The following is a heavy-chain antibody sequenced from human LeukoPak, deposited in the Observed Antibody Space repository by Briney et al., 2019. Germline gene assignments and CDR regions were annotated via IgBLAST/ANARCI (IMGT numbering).Heavy chain of an antibody. V-gene: IGHV1-69*05. D-gene: IGHD4-11*01. CDR1: GGTFSSYA. CDR2: IIPIFGTA. J-gene: IGHJ6*03. Sequence: ASVKVSCKASGGTFSSYAISWVRQAPGQGLEWMGGIIPIFGTANYAQKFQARVTITTDESTSTAYMELSSLRSEDTAVYYCARGLSNYYYYMDVWGKGTTVTVSS. CDR3: ARGLSNYYYYMDV.